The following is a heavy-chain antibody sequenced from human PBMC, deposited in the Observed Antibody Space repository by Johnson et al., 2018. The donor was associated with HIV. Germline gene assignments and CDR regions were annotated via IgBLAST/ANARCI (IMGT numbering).Heavy chain of an antibody. CDR1: GFTFTRYA. Sequence: QVQLVESGGDVVQPGRSLSLSCSSSGFTFTRYAMHWVRQAPGKGLEWVAVISYDGSHKYYADSVTGRFTISRDNSKNALYLQMNSLRAEETAVYYCARFGMGSSGDAFDIWGQGTMVTVSS. CDR2: ISYDGSHK. J-gene: IGHJ3*02. D-gene: IGHD6-25*01. V-gene: IGHV3-30*14. CDR3: ARFGMGSSGDAFDI.